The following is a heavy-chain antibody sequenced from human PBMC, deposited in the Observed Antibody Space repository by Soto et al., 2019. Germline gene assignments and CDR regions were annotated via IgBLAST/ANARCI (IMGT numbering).Heavy chain of an antibody. CDR3: AKGVSLGSTVDLGY. CDR2: ISGSGGST. V-gene: IGHV3-23*01. D-gene: IGHD7-27*01. CDR1: GFTFSIFA. J-gene: IGHJ4*02. Sequence: GSLRLSCAASGFTFSIFAMSWVRQSPGKGLEWVPTISGSGGSTYYADAVKGRFSISRDNSMGTLYLQMKSLRVEDTAIYYCAKGVSLGSTVDLGYWGQGTLVTVSS.